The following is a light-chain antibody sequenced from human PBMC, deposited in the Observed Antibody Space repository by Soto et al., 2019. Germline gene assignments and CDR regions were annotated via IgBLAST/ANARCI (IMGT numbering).Light chain of an antibody. CDR3: MQALQTPYT. V-gene: IGKV2-28*01. CDR2: LDS. J-gene: IGKJ2*01. Sequence: DIVMTQYPLSLPVTPGEAASISCRSSQSLLHSNGYNYLDWYLQKPGQSPQLLIYLDSNRASGVPDRFSGSGSGTDFTLKISRVEAEDVGVYYCMQALQTPYTFGQGTKLEI. CDR1: QSLLHSNGYNY.